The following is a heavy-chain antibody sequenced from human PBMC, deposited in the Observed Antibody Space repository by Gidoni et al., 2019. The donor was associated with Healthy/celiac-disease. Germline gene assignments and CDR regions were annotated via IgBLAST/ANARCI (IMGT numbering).Heavy chain of an antibody. CDR2: IRDDGSNK. CDR3: AKDPVVAAIPGY. Sequence: QVQLVESGGGVVQPGGSLRLSCAASGFTFSRYGMHWVRQAPGKGLEWVAFIRDDGSNKYDADSVKGRVTISRDNSKNTLYLQMNSLRAEDTAVYYCAKDPVVAAIPGYWGQGTLVTVSS. D-gene: IGHD2-15*01. V-gene: IGHV3-30*02. J-gene: IGHJ4*02. CDR1: GFTFSRYG.